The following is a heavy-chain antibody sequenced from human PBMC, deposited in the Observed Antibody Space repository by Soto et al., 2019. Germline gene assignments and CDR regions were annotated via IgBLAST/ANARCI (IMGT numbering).Heavy chain of an antibody. CDR3: ARREGGSENYYYYGMDV. CDR2: IYYSGST. J-gene: IGHJ6*02. Sequence: PSGTLSLTCTVSGGSISSSSYYWGWIRQPPGKGLEWIGSIYYSGSTYYNPSLKSRVTISVDTSKNQFSLKLSSVTAADTAVYYCARREGGSENYYYYGMDVWGQGTTVTVSS. CDR1: GGSISSSSYY. D-gene: IGHD3-16*01. V-gene: IGHV4-39*01.